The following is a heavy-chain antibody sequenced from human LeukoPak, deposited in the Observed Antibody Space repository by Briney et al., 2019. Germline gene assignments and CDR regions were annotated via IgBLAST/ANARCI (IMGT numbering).Heavy chain of an antibody. CDR2: ISSSGSTI. V-gene: IGHV3-48*03. Sequence: PGGSLRLSCAASGFTFSSYEMNWVRQAPGKGLEWVSYISSSGSTIYYADSVKGRFTISRDNSKNTLYLQMNSLRAEDTAVYYCARDRDGYNYYYFDYWGQGTLVTVSS. J-gene: IGHJ4*02. D-gene: IGHD5-24*01. CDR1: GFTFSSYE. CDR3: ARDRDGYNYYYFDY.